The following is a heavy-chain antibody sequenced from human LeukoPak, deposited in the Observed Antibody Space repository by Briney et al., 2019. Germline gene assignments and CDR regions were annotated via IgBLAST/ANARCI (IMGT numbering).Heavy chain of an antibody. V-gene: IGHV1-69*05. D-gene: IGHD1-26*01. J-gene: IGHJ4*02. CDR3: AREGGRRGGFYY. CDR2: IIPIFGTA. Sequence: ASVTVSCKASGGTFSSYAISWVRQAPGHGLEWMGGIIPIFGTANYAQKCQGRVTLTTDESTSTAYMELSSLRSAATADYSFAREGGRRGGFYYWGQGTLVTVSS. CDR1: GGTFSSYA.